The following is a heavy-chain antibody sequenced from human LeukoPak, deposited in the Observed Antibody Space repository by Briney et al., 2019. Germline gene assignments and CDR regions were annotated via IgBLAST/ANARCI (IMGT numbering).Heavy chain of an antibody. Sequence: GGSLRLSCAASGFTFSSYGMHWVREAPGKGLEWVAFIRNDGSNKYYADSVKGRFTISRDNSKDTLYLQMNSLRAEDTAVYYCARVTGGYDYYYYYYMDVWGKGTTVTVSS. J-gene: IGHJ6*03. V-gene: IGHV3-30*02. CDR2: IRNDGSNK. CDR3: ARVTGGYDYYYYYYMDV. D-gene: IGHD5-12*01. CDR1: GFTFSSYG.